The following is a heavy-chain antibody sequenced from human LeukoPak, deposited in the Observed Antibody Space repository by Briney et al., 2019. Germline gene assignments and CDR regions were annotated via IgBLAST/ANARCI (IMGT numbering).Heavy chain of an antibody. CDR3: ARGGGLSGDYYYYGMDV. J-gene: IGHJ6*02. V-gene: IGHV1-18*01. Sequence: VASVKVSCKASGYTFTSCGISWVRQAPGQGLEWMGWISAYNGNTNYAQKLQGRVTMTTDTSTSTAYMELRSLRSDDTAVYYCARGGGLSGDYYYYGMDVWGQGTTVTVSS. D-gene: IGHD7-27*01. CDR1: GYTFTSCG. CDR2: ISAYNGNT.